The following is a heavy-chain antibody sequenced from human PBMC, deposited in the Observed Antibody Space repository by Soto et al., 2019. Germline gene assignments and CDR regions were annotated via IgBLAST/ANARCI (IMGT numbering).Heavy chain of an antibody. V-gene: IGHV3-53*01. Sequence: EVQLVESGGGLIQPGGSLRLSCAASGFTVSSNYMSWVRQAPGKGLEWDSVIYSGGSTYYADSVKGRFTISRDNSKNTLYLQMNSLRAEDTAVYYCARDSLGYCSSTSCARPYYYGMDVWGQGTTVTVSS. D-gene: IGHD2-2*03. J-gene: IGHJ6*02. CDR1: GFTVSSNY. CDR3: ARDSLGYCSSTSCARPYYYGMDV. CDR2: IYSGGST.